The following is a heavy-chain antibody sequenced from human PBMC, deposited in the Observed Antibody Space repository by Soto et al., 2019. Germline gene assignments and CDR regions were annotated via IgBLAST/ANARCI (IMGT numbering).Heavy chain of an antibody. D-gene: IGHD3-10*01. V-gene: IGHV4-39*01. J-gene: IGHJ6*02. Sequence: SETLSLTCTVSGRSISSSTYYWGWIRQPPGKGLEWIGSIYYSGSTYYNPSLKSRVTISVDTSKNQFSLKLSSVTAADTAVYYCARRGGSGSSGGMDVWGQGTTVTVSS. CDR3: ARRGGSGSSGGMDV. CDR1: GRSISSSTYY. CDR2: IYYSGST.